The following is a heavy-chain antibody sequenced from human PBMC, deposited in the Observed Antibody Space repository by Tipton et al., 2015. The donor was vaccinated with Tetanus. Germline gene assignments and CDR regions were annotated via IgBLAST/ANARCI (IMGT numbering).Heavy chain of an antibody. CDR2: ISYDGSNK. CDR1: GFTFSSYA. D-gene: IGHD3-22*01. CDR3: ARGSGYYLKFDY. V-gene: IGHV3-30-3*01. J-gene: IGHJ4*02. Sequence: SLRLSCAASGFTFSSYAMHWVRQAPGKGLEWVAVISYDGSNKYYADSVKGRFTISRDNSKNTLYLQMNSLRAEDTAVYYCARGSGYYLKFDYWGQGTLVTVSS.